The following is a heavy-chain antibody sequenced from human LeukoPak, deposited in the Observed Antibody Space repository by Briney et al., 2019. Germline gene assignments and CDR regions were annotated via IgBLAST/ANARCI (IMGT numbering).Heavy chain of an antibody. Sequence: SVKVSCKASGGTFSSYAISWVRQAPGQGLEWMGGIIPNFGTANYAQKFQGRVTMTRDTSTSTVYMELSSLRSEDTAVYYCARWWDDGSGYSYLYGMDVWGQGTTVTVSS. J-gene: IGHJ6*02. CDR1: GGTFSSYA. D-gene: IGHD3-22*01. CDR3: ARWWDDGSGYSYLYGMDV. CDR2: IIPNFGTA. V-gene: IGHV1-69*05.